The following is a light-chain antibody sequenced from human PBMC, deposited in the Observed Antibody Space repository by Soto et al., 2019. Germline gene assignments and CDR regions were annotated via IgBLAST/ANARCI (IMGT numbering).Light chain of an antibody. CDR1: QSVGSSY. J-gene: IGKJ3*01. V-gene: IGKV3-20*01. Sequence: ENVMTQSPATLSLSLGETATLSCRASQSVGSSYLAWYQQKPGRAPRLLIYGASTRATGIPDRFTGGGSGTAFPLTLTRLEPGDFAVYYCKQFGGSPPFTFCPATKVHI. CDR3: KQFGGSPPFT. CDR2: GAS.